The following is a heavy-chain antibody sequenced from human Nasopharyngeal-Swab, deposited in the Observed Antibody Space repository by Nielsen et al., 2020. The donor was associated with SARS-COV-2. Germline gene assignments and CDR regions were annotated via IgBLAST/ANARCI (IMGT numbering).Heavy chain of an antibody. CDR2: IYHSGST. CDR3: ARDQEDGVDYYYGMDV. D-gene: IGHD3-10*01. Sequence: VRKAPGKGLEWIGEIYHSGSTNYNPSLKSRVTISVDKSKNQFSLKLSSVTAADTAVYYCARDQEDGVDYYYGMDVWGQGTTVTVSS. V-gene: IGHV4-4*02. J-gene: IGHJ6*02.